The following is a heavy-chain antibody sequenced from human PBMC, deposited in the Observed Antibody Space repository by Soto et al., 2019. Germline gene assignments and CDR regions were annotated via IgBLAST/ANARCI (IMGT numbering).Heavy chain of an antibody. Sequence: QVQLQESGPGLVKPSQTLSLTCTVSGGSISSGGYYWSWIRQHPGKGLEWIGYIYYSGSTYYNPSLKSRGTISVDTSKNQFSLKLSSVTAADTAVYYCARVDLGYCSGGSCYTPPEYFQHWGQGTLVTVSS. D-gene: IGHD2-15*01. CDR2: IYYSGST. J-gene: IGHJ1*01. CDR3: ARVDLGYCSGGSCYTPPEYFQH. V-gene: IGHV4-31*03. CDR1: GGSISSGGYY.